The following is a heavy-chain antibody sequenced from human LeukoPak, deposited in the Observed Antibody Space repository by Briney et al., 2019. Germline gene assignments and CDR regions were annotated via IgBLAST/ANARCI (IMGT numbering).Heavy chain of an antibody. CDR3: AREWAYPDY. V-gene: IGHV3-23*01. Sequence: GGSLRLSCAASVSTFSYYDMSWVRQTPGKGREWVSSISGRGDVTYYADSLKGRFTISRDNSKNTLYLQMNGLRAEDTAVYYCAREWAYPDYWGQGTLVTVSS. CDR2: ISGRGDVT. J-gene: IGHJ4*02. CDR1: VSTFSYYD.